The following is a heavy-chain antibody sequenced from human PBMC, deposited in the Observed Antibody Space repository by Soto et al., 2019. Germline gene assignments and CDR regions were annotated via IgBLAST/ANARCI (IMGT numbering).Heavy chain of an antibody. CDR2: INADNGNT. CDR1: GYTFTSYG. CDR3: ARDAYRYYDSSGYYYGY. D-gene: IGHD3-22*01. J-gene: IGHJ4*02. V-gene: IGHV1-18*01. Sequence: ASVKVSCKASGYTFTSYGISWVRQAPGQGLEWMGWINADNGNTKYSQKFQGRVTITRDTSASTAYMELSSLRSEDTAVYYCARDAYRYYDSSGYYYGYWGQGTLVTVSS.